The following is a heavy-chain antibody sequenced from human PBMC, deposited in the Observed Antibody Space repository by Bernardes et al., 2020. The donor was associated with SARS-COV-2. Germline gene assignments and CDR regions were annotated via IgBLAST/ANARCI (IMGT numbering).Heavy chain of an antibody. CDR3: AKDCRGGGCFSS. CDR1: GFTFNNYA. CDR2: ISSNGDSS. J-gene: IGHJ4*02. V-gene: IGHV3-64*02. Sequence: GGSLRLSCAASGFTFNNYAMHWVRQGPGKGLEFVSVISSNGDSSHYADSVKGRFTISRDNSKNTLYLQMGSLRVEDMAVYYCAKDCRGGGCFSSWGQGTLVTVSA. D-gene: IGHD2-15*01.